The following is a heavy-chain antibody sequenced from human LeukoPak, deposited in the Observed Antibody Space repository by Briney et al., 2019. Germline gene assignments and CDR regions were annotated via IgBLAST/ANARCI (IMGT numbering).Heavy chain of an antibody. Sequence: GGSLRLSCAASGFIVSSNYMSWVRQAPGKGLEWVSVIYSGGSTYYADSVKGRFTISRDKSKNTLYLQMNSLRAEDTAVYYCAREGTRLTWIRGYYFDYWGQGTLVTVSS. CDR3: AREGTRLTWIRGYYFDY. CDR2: IYSGGST. D-gene: IGHD5-18*01. CDR1: GFIVSSNY. V-gene: IGHV3-53*01. J-gene: IGHJ4*02.